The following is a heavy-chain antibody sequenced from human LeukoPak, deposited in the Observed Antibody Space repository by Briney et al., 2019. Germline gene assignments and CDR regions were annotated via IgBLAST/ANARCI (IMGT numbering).Heavy chain of an antibody. V-gene: IGHV4-31*11. D-gene: IGHD2-21*02. J-gene: IGHJ4*02. CDR1: GGSISSGGYY. Sequence: PSETLSLTCAVSGGSISSGGYYWSWIRQHPGKGLEWIGYIYYSGSTYYNPSLKSRVTISVDTSKNQFSLKLSSVTAADTAVYYCARDRGDHYFDYWGQGTLVTVSS. CDR3: ARDRGDHYFDY. CDR2: IYYSGST.